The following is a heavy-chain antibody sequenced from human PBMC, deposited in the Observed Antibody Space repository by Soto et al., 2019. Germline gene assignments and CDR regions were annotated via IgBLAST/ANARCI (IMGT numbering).Heavy chain of an antibody. CDR3: AKDQWELLH. V-gene: IGHV3-23*01. CDR2: ISSDDRT. Sequence: GGSLRLSCAASGFTFSTSAMSWVRQAPGKGLEWVSSISSDDRTYYTDSVKGRFTISRDSSKNTLYLQMNSLRAEDTAVYYCAKDQWELLHWGQGTLVTVSS. D-gene: IGHD1-26*01. J-gene: IGHJ4*02. CDR1: GFTFSTSA.